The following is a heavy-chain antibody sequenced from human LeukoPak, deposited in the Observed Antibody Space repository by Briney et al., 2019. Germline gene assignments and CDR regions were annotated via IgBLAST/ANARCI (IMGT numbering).Heavy chain of an antibody. D-gene: IGHD4-17*01. Sequence: SETLSLTCTVSGGSISSYYWGWIRQPPGKGLEWIGYIYYSGSTNYNPSLKSRVTISVDTSKNQFSLKLSSVTAADTAVYYCARGTVPYYYYYGTDVWGQGTTVTVSS. V-gene: IGHV4-59*01. CDR3: ARGTVPYYYYYGTDV. CDR1: GGSISSYY. J-gene: IGHJ6*02. CDR2: IYYSGST.